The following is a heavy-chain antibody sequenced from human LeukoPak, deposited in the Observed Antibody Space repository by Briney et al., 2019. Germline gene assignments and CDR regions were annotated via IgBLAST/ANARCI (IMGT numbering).Heavy chain of an antibody. V-gene: IGHV3-66*01. Sequence: PGGSLRLSCAASGFTVSSKDMSWVRQAPGKGLEWVSVIYSGGSTYYADSVKGRFTISRDNSKNTLYLQMNSLRAEDTGVYYCASLYYHGMDVWGQGTTVTVSS. CDR1: GFTVSSKD. CDR2: IYSGGST. CDR3: ASLYYHGMDV. D-gene: IGHD2-2*02. J-gene: IGHJ6*02.